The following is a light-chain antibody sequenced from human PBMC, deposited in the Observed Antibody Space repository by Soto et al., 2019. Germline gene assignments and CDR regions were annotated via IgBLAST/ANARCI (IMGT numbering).Light chain of an antibody. CDR3: QTWGTGIRV. V-gene: IGLV4-69*01. CDR2: LNSDGSH. Sequence: QLVLTQSPSASASLGASVKLTCTLSSGHSSYAIAWHQQQPEKGPRYLMKLNSDGSHSKGDGIPDRFSGSSSGAERYLTISSLQAGDEAGYYCQTWGTGIRVFGGGTKLTVL. J-gene: IGLJ3*02. CDR1: SGHSSYA.